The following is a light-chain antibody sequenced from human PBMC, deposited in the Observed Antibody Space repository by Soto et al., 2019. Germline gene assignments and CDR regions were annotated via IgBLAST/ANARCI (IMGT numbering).Light chain of an antibody. CDR2: GAS. V-gene: IGKV3-20*01. J-gene: IGKJ4*01. Sequence: EIVLTQSPGTLSLSPGERATLSCRASQSVSSSFLAWYQQKPGQAPRLLIYGASSRATGIPDRFSGSGSGTDFTLTISRLEPGDFAVYYCQQYGSSLFTFGGGTKVDIK. CDR1: QSVSSSF. CDR3: QQYGSSLFT.